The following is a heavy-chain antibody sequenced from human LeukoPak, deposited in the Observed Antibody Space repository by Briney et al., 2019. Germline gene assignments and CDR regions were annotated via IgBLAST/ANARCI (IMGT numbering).Heavy chain of an antibody. D-gene: IGHD5-24*01. CDR2: LYYSGST. CDR3: ARSSRRDGYNMEL. CDR1: GGSIRDYY. Sequence: SETLSLTCAVAGGSIRDYYWSWIRQPPGKGLEWIGYLYYSGSTNYNPSLQSRVTISVDTSKRHFSLKLSSVAAADTAVYYCARSSRRDGYNMELWGQGTLVTVSS. V-gene: IGHV4-59*01. J-gene: IGHJ4*02.